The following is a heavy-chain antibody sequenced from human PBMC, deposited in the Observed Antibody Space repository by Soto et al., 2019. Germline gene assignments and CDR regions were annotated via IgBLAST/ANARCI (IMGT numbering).Heavy chain of an antibody. CDR2: IIPIFGAA. Sequence: QVQLVQSGAEVKKPVSSVNVSCKASGGTFSSYAISWVRQAPGQGLEWMGGIIPIFGAANYAQKFQGRVTITADESTSTAYMELSSLGSEDTAVYYCARDPVNTAMVPYYYYGMDVWGQGTTVTVSS. CDR1: GGTFSSYA. CDR3: ARDPVNTAMVPYYYYGMDV. V-gene: IGHV1-69*01. J-gene: IGHJ6*02. D-gene: IGHD5-18*01.